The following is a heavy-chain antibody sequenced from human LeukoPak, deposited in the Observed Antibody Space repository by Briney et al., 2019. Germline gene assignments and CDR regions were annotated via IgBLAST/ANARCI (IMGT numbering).Heavy chain of an antibody. CDR3: ASPPASLYASGWFYCDY. J-gene: IGHJ4*02. CDR1: GFTFSSYA. CDR2: ISGSGGST. D-gene: IGHD6-19*01. V-gene: IGHV3-23*01. Sequence: PGGSLRLSCAASGFTFSSYAMNWVRQAPGKGLEWVSTISGSGGSTYYADSVKGRFTISRDNSKNTLYLQMNSPRAEDTAVYYCASPPASLYASGWFYCDYWGQGTLVTVSS.